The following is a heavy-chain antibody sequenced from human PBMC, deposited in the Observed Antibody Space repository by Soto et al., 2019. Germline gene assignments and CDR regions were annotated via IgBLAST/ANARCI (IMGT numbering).Heavy chain of an antibody. V-gene: IGHV3-7*01. CDR2: MKPDGSRI. CDR3: ARDPGNDESIDY. CDR1: GFTFSNYC. Sequence: GSLRLSSTVSGFTFSNYCVSWVSQAPGKGLEWVANMKPDGSRIYYVDSLKGRFTISRDNAKNSLYLQMNSLRAEDTAVYYWARDPGNDESIDYWGQGTLVTVSS. J-gene: IGHJ4*02. D-gene: IGHD1-1*01.